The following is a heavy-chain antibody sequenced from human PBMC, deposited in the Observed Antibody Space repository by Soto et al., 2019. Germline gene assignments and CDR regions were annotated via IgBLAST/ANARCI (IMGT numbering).Heavy chain of an antibody. D-gene: IGHD3-10*01. Sequence: SETLSLTCTVSGGSVISSTYHWGWVRQPPGKGLEWIGYISYTGSTNYNPSLKSRVTISIDTSKNQFSLKLSSVTAADTAVYYCARGFGSGNYYAYYWGQGTLVTVSS. J-gene: IGHJ4*02. CDR2: ISYTGST. CDR3: ARGFGSGNYYAYY. CDR1: GGSVISSTYH. V-gene: IGHV4-61*01.